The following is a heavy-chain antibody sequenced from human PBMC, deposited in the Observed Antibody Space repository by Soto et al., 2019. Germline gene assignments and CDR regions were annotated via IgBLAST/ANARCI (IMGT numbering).Heavy chain of an antibody. CDR3: AKGGRQWLVTSDFNY. J-gene: IGHJ4*02. V-gene: IGHV3-30*18. CDR2: VSHDGRNT. D-gene: IGHD6-19*01. CDR1: GFTFSDYA. Sequence: VQLVESGGGVVQPGRSLRLSCAASGFTFSDYAMHWVRQAPGKGLGWVAVVSHDGRNTHYADSVKGRFTISRDSSKNTVALEMNSLRAEDTAVYYCAKGGRQWLVTSDFNYWGQGALVTGSS.